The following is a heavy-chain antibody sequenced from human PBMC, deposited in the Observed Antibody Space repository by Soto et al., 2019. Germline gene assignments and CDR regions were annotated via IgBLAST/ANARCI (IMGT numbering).Heavy chain of an antibody. Sequence: QVQLVQSGAEVKKPGSSVKVSCKASGGTFSSYTISWVRQAPGQGLEWMGRIIPILGIANYAQKFQGRVTITADKSTSTAYMELSSLRSEDTAGYYCAREDNYGSGTSGNYWGQGTLVTVSS. CDR2: IIPILGIA. CDR1: GGTFSSYT. J-gene: IGHJ4*02. V-gene: IGHV1-69*08. D-gene: IGHD3-10*01. CDR3: AREDNYGSGTSGNY.